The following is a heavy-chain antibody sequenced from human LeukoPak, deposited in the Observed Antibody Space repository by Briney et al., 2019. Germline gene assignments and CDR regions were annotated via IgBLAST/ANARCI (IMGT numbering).Heavy chain of an antibody. V-gene: IGHV1-18*01. CDR2: ISAYNGNT. CDR1: GYTFTSYG. D-gene: IGHD5-24*01. Sequence: ASVKVSCKASGYTFTSYGISWVRQAPGQGLEWMGWISAYNGNTNYAQKLQGRVTMTTDTSTSTAYMELRSLRSDDTAVYYCARGSIDGYNLIDAFDIWGQGTMVTVSS. CDR3: ARGSIDGYNLIDAFDI. J-gene: IGHJ3*02.